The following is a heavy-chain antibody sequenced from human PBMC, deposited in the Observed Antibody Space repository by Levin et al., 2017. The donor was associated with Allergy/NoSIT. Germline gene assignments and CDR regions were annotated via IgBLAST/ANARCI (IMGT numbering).Heavy chain of an antibody. CDR1: GFTFSSYG. J-gene: IGHJ6*02. CDR3: AKDLVDIVVAPGYYGMDG. Sequence: GGSLRLSCAASGFTFSSYGMHWVRQAPGKGLEWVAVISYDGSNKYYADSVKGRFTISRDNSKNTLYLQMNSLRAEDTAVYYCAKDLVDIVVAPGYYGMDGWGQGTTVTVSS. D-gene: IGHD2-21*01. CDR2: ISYDGSNK. V-gene: IGHV3-30*18.